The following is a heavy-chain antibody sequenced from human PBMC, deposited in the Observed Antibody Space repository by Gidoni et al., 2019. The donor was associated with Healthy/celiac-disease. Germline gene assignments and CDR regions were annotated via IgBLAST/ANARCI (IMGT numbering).Heavy chain of an antibody. D-gene: IGHD6-19*01. CDR3: ARYGGWYEKNQYYYYGMDV. J-gene: IGHJ6*02. CDR2: INPSGGST. V-gene: IGHV1-46*01. Sequence: QVQLVQSGAEVKKPGASVKVSCKASGYTFTSYYMHWVRQAPGQGLEWMGIINPSGGSTSYAQKFQGRVTMTRDTSTSTVYMELSSLRSEDTAVYYCARYGGWYEKNQYYYYGMDVWGQGTTVTVSS. CDR1: GYTFTSYY.